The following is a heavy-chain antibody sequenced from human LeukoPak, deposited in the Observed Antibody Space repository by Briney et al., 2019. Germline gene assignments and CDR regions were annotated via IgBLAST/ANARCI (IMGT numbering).Heavy chain of an antibody. Sequence: SQTLSLTCTVSGGSISRGSISSGDYYWSWIRQPPGKGLEWIGHIYYSGSTYYNPSLRSRVTISVDTSKNQFSLKLSSVTAADTAVYYCARVALNDYSNWGAFDIWGQGTMVTVSS. J-gene: IGHJ3*02. CDR1: GGSISRGSISSGDYY. CDR2: IYYSGST. D-gene: IGHD4-11*01. V-gene: IGHV4-30-4*08. CDR3: ARVALNDYSNWGAFDI.